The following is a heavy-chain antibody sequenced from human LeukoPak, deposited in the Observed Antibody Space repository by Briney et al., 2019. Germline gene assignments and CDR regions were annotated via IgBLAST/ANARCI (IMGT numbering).Heavy chain of an antibody. Sequence: GGSLRPSCAASGFTFSSYSMNWVRQAPGKGLEWVSSISSSSSYIYYADSVKGRFTISRDNAKNSLYLQMNSLRAEDTAVYYCARDGSFFLQAYWGQGTLVTVSS. D-gene: IGHD3-10*01. J-gene: IGHJ4*02. CDR1: GFTFSSYS. V-gene: IGHV3-21*01. CDR3: ARDGSFFLQAY. CDR2: ISSSSSYI.